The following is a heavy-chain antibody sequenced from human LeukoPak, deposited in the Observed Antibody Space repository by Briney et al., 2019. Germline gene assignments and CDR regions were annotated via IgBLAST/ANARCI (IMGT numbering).Heavy chain of an antibody. J-gene: IGHJ3*02. D-gene: IGHD2-2*01. CDR3: AKGYCSSTSCYFGQADAFDI. Sequence: PSETPSLTCAVYGGSFSGYYWSWIRQPPGKGLEWIGEINHSGSTNYNPSLKSRVTISVDTSKNQFSLKLSSVTAADTAVYYCAKGYCSSTSCYFGQADAFDIWGQGTMVTVSS. CDR1: GGSFSGYY. V-gene: IGHV4-34*01. CDR2: INHSGST.